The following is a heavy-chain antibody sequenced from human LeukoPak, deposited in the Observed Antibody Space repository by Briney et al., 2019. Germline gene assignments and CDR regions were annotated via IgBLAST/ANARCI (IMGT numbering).Heavy chain of an antibody. D-gene: IGHD1-7*01. Sequence: GASVKVSCKASGYTFTSYGISWVRQAPGQGLEWMGWISAYNGNTNYAQKFQGRVTITTDESTSTAYMELSSLRSEDTAVYYCARNYEGWFDPWGQGTLVTVSS. J-gene: IGHJ5*02. CDR1: GYTFTSYG. CDR3: ARNYEGWFDP. CDR2: ISAYNGNT. V-gene: IGHV1-18*01.